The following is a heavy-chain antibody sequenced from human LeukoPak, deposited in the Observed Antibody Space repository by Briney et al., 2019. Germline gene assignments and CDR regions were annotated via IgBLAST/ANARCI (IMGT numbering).Heavy chain of an antibody. D-gene: IGHD2-2*01. Sequence: GGSLRLSCAASGFTFSDYYMSWIRQAPGKGLEWVSYISSSSSYTNYADSVKGRFTISRDNAKNSLYLQMNSLRADDTAVYYCARNVVPADADAFDVWGQGTMVTVSS. CDR3: ARNVVPADADAFDV. CDR2: ISSSSSYT. J-gene: IGHJ3*01. V-gene: IGHV3-11*03. CDR1: GFTFSDYY.